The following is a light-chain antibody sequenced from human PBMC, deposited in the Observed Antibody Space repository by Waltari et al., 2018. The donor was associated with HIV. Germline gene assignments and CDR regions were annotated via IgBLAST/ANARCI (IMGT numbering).Light chain of an antibody. J-gene: IGLJ2*01. CDR2: DVS. V-gene: IGLV2-11*01. CDR3: CSYAGSYPVV. Sequence: QSALTRPRSVSGSPGQSVTISCTVTRSDVGVYNFVSWYHQHPGNAPKLRIYDVSKRPSGVPDRFSGSKSCNTASMTISGLQAEDEADYYCCSYAGSYPVVFGGGTKLTVL. CDR1: RSDVGVYNF.